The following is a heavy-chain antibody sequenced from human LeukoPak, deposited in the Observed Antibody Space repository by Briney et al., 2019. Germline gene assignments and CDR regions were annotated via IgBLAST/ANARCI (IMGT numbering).Heavy chain of an antibody. J-gene: IGHJ4*02. Sequence: GGSLRPSCAVSGITVSNYGMSWVRQAPGKGLEWVAGISGSGGSTHYADSVKGRFTISRDNPRNTLYLQMNSLRPEDTAVYFCAKRGAVIRVILVGFHKEAYYFDSWGQGALVTVSS. CDR3: AKRGAVIRVILVGFHKEAYYFDS. D-gene: IGHD3-22*01. CDR2: ISGSGGST. CDR1: GITVSNYG. V-gene: IGHV3-23*01.